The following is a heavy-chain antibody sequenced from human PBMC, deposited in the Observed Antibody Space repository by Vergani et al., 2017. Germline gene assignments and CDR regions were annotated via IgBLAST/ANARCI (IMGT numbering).Heavy chain of an antibody. J-gene: IGHJ4*02. CDR2: IIPLSRIT. CDR3: ARGDLPADTSMVY. D-gene: IGHD5-18*01. Sequence: QVQLVQSGAEVKKPGSSVKVSCKASGGTFSSYAFSWVRQAPGRGLEWIGRIIPLSRITNYADKFLDRVAIIADESANTVYMTLSNLRSQDTAVYYCARGDLPADTSMVYWGQGTLVSVSS. CDR1: GGTFSSYA. V-gene: IGHV1-69*13.